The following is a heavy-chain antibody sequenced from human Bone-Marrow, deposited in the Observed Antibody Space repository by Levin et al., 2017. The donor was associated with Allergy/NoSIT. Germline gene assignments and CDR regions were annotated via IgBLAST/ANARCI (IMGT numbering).Heavy chain of an antibody. Sequence: ETLSLTCAASGFTFSTYAMGWVRQAPGKGLQWVSVISGNGGSTYYADSVKGRFTISRDNSKNTLYLQINSLRAEDTAIYYCAKGDYTYTYPIEYFDSWGQGTLVTVSS. D-gene: IGHD3-16*01. CDR1: GFTFSTYA. V-gene: IGHV3-23*01. CDR2: ISGNGGST. CDR3: AKGDYTYTYPIEYFDS. J-gene: IGHJ4*02.